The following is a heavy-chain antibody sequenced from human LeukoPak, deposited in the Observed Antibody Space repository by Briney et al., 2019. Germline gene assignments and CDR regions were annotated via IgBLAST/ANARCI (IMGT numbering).Heavy chain of an antibody. Sequence: SETLSLTCAVYGGSFSYYYWSWIREPPGKTLEWIGEINHSGSTNYNPSLKSRVTISVDTSKNQFSLKLSSVTAADTAVYYCAIRKYYDILTGYRKIPTSGFDPWGQGTLVTVSS. CDR1: GGSFSYYY. CDR2: INHSGST. D-gene: IGHD3-9*01. J-gene: IGHJ5*02. CDR3: AIRKYYDILTGYRKIPTSGFDP. V-gene: IGHV4-34*01.